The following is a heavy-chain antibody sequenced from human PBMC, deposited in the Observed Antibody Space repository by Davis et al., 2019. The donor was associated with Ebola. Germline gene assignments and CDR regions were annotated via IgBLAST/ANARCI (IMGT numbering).Heavy chain of an antibody. J-gene: IGHJ4*02. CDR3: ARVLGNGDLLLDY. V-gene: IGHV4-61*01. CDR2: IYHSGSP. CDR1: GGSVSSGTNY. Sequence: SETLSLTCTVSGGSVSSGTNYWSWIRQPPGKGLEWIGYIYHSGSPIYNPSLKSRVTISVDTSKNLFSLKLTSVTAADTALYYCARVLGNGDLLLDYWGQETLVTVSS. D-gene: IGHD4-17*01.